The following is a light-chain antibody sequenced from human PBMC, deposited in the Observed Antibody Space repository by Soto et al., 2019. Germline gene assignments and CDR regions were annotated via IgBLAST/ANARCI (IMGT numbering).Light chain of an antibody. CDR1: QSVSNNY. Sequence: EIVLTQSPGTLSLSPGERATLSCRAIQSVSNNYLAWYQQKPGQAPRLLIYGASSRATGIPDRFSGSGSGTDFTLTIRRLEPEDFAVYYCQQYGSSYPWTFGQGTKVDI. CDR2: GAS. J-gene: IGKJ1*01. CDR3: QQYGSSYPWT. V-gene: IGKV3-20*01.